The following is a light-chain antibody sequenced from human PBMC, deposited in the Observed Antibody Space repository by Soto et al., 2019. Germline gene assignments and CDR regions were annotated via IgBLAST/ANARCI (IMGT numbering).Light chain of an antibody. J-gene: IGKJ5*01. CDR3: QQYSTFPIT. Sequence: DIQMTQSPSTLSASVGDRVTITCRASQSVTTLLAWYQQKPGKAPKLLIYKASNLESGLPSRFTGSGSGTDFTLTSSSLQSDDFATYYCQQYSTFPITFGQGTRLEIK. CDR1: QSVTTL. CDR2: KAS. V-gene: IGKV1-5*03.